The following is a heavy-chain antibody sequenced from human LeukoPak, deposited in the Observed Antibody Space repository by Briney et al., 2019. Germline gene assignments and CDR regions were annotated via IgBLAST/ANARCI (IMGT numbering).Heavy chain of an antibody. D-gene: IGHD4/OR15-4a*01. CDR3: VRGPYGASISKWFDP. Sequence: SETLSLTCTLSGDSISSYYWSWIRQPPGKGLEWIGYIYYSGSTNYNPSLKSRVTISVDTSKNQFSLKLSSVTAADTAVYYCVRGPYGASISKWFDPWGQGTQVIVSP. CDR2: IYYSGST. J-gene: IGHJ5*02. CDR1: GDSISSYY. V-gene: IGHV4-59*01.